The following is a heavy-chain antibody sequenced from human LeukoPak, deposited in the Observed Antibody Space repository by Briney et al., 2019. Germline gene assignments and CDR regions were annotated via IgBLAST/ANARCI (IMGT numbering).Heavy chain of an antibody. D-gene: IGHD2-2*01. J-gene: IGHJ4*02. CDR1: GFTFSTYS. Sequence: PGGSLRLSCAASGFTFSTYSMNWVRQAPGKGLEWVSYISSSSSTIRYADSVRGRFTISRDNAKNSLFLQMNSLRAEDTAVYYCASEGVAIPATIDYWGQGTLVTVSS. CDR3: ASEGVAIPATIDY. CDR2: ISSSSSTI. V-gene: IGHV3-48*01.